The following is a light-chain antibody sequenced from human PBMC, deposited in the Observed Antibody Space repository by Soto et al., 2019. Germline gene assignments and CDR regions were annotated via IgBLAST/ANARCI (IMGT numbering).Light chain of an antibody. J-gene: IGKJ1*01. V-gene: IGKV3-15*01. Sequence: EIVMTQSPATLSVSPGERATLSCRASQSVSSNLAWYQQKPGQAPRLLIYGASTRATGIPARFSGSGSGTEFTLTLSSLQSEDFAVYYCQQYNNWPPRAWTFGHGTKVEIK. CDR3: QQYNNWPPRAWT. CDR1: QSVSSN. CDR2: GAS.